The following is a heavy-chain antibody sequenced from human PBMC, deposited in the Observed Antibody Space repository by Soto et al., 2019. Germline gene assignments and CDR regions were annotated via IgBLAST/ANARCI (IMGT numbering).Heavy chain of an antibody. J-gene: IGHJ2*01. CDR3: AKVLRYFGWYWCSDL. Sequence: EVQLLESGGGLVQPGGSLRLSCAASGFTFSDYVMNWVRQAPGKGLEWVSGISGGGDTTYYADSVKGRFTISRDNSKKMVDLQLSSMRAEDTALYYCAKVLRYFGWYWCSDLWGRGTLVTVSS. D-gene: IGHD3-9*01. CDR1: GFTFSDYV. CDR2: ISGGGDTT. V-gene: IGHV3-23*01.